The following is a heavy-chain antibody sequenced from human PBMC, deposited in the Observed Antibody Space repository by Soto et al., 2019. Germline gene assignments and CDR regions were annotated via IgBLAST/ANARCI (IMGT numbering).Heavy chain of an antibody. Sequence: GGSLRLSCAASGFTFSSYGMHWVRQAPGKGLEWVAVISYDGSNKYYADSVKGRFTISRDNSKNTLYLQMNSLRAEDTAVYYCAKDGGPPVIAVAGPYFDYWGQGTLVTVSS. V-gene: IGHV3-30*18. CDR2: ISYDGSNK. CDR3: AKDGGPPVIAVAGPYFDY. J-gene: IGHJ4*02. CDR1: GFTFSSYG. D-gene: IGHD6-19*01.